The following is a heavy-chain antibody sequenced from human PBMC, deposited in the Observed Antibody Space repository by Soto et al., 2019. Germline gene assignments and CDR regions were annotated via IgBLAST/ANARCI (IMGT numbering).Heavy chain of an antibody. Sequence: RASVKVSCKASGYTFTSYYMHWVRQAPGQGLEWMGIINPSGGSTSYAQKFQGRVTMTRDTSTSTVYMELSSLRSEDTAVYYCARGGTDYYDSSGYYRMDVWGQGTTVTVSS. CDR1: GYTFTSYY. D-gene: IGHD3-22*01. CDR3: ARGGTDYYDSSGYYRMDV. J-gene: IGHJ6*02. CDR2: INPSGGST. V-gene: IGHV1-46*01.